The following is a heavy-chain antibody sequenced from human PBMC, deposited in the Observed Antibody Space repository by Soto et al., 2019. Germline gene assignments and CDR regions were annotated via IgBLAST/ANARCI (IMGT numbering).Heavy chain of an antibody. V-gene: IGHV3-23*01. CDR2: ISGSGDTT. CDR1: GFTFSSYA. J-gene: IGHJ5*02. CDR3: AKIRWFGEYWNH. D-gene: IGHD3-10*01. Sequence: EVQLLESGGGLVQPGGSLRLSCVASGFTFSSYAMSWVRQAPGKGLEWVSGISGSGDTTDYAESVKGRFTTSRDDSKSMVYLQMNSLRAEDTAVYYCAKIRWFGEYWNHWGQGTLVTVSS.